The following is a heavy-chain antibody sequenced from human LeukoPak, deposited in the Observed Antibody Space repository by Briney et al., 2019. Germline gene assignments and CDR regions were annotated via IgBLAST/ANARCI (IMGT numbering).Heavy chain of an antibody. CDR2: INHSGST. V-gene: IGHV4-39*01. Sequence: PSETLSLTCTVSGGSISSNSYYWGWIRQPPGKGLEWIGEINHSGSTNYNPSLKSRVTISVDTSKNQFSLKLSSVTAADTAVYYCARHQEVGQWLVPSPYGMDVWGQGTTVTVSS. CDR1: GGSISSNSYY. D-gene: IGHD6-19*01. CDR3: ARHQEVGQWLVPSPYGMDV. J-gene: IGHJ6*02.